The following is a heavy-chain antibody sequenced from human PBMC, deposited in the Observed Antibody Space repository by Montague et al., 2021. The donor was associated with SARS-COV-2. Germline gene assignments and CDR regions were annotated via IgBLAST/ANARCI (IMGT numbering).Heavy chain of an antibody. CDR1: GGSISSGSYY. V-gene: IGHV4-61*02. Sequence: TLSLTCTVSGGSISSGSYYWSWIRQPAGKGLEWIGRIYTSGSTNYNPSLKSRVTISVDTSKNQFSLKLSSVTAADTAVYYCARGYSGGSCYPNPFSTWGQGTLVTVSS. CDR2: IYTSGST. CDR3: ARGYSGGSCYPNPFST. J-gene: IGHJ5*02. D-gene: IGHD2-15*01.